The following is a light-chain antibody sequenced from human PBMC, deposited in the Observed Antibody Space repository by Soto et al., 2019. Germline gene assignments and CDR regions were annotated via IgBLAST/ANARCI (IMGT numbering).Light chain of an antibody. J-gene: IGKJ1*01. CDR2: KAS. CDR3: QEYSANLRT. Sequence: DIQMTQSPSTLSASVGDSVTITCRASQSISSWLAWYQQKPGKAPKLLIYKASSLESGVPSRFSGSGSGTEFTLTISSLQPDDFAAYYCQEYSANLRTFGQGTKVEIK. CDR1: QSISSW. V-gene: IGKV1-5*03.